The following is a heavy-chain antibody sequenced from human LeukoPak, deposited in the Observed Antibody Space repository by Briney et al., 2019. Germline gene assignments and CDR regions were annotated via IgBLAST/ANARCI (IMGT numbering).Heavy chain of an antibody. V-gene: IGHV1-2*02. Sequence: ASVKVSCKASGYKFTGYYIHWVRQAPGQGLEWMGWINPNSGGTNYAQQFQGRVTMTRDTSISTVYMELTRLRTDDTAVYYCARDTSEHDYSGFGYWGQGTLVTVSS. D-gene: IGHD4-23*01. CDR2: INPNSGGT. CDR3: ARDTSEHDYSGFGY. CDR1: GYKFTGYY. J-gene: IGHJ4*02.